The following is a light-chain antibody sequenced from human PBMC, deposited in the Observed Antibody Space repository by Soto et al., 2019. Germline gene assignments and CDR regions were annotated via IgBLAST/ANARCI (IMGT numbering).Light chain of an antibody. CDR1: QSVSSN. CDR2: GAS. CDR3: HQDFNLPWT. Sequence: EIVMTQYPATLSLSAGERATLSCRASQSVSSNLAWYQQKPGQAPRLLIYGASTRATGIPARFSGSGSGTEFTLTISSLKYEDFAVYFCHQDFNLPWTFGQGTKVDTK. J-gene: IGKJ1*01. V-gene: IGKV3-15*01.